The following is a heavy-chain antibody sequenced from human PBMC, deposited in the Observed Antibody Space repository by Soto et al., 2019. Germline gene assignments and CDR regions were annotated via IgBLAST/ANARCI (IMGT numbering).Heavy chain of an antibody. CDR1: GFTFSIHW. Sequence: EVQLMESGGGLVQPGGSLRLSCAASGFTFSIHWMHWVRQAPGKGLVWVSRVNSDGSTTTYADSVKGRFTISRDNAKNTLYLQMNSLRAEDTAVYYCVRGEGGWETYWGQGTLVTVSS. D-gene: IGHD6-19*01. CDR2: VNSDGSTT. J-gene: IGHJ4*02. V-gene: IGHV3-74*01. CDR3: VRGEGGWETY.